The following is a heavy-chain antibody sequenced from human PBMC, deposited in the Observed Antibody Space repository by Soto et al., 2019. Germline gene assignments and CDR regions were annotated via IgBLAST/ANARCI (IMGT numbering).Heavy chain of an antibody. CDR1: GASINSDGYY. CDR2: MHYIGNT. J-gene: IGHJ4*02. Sequence: QLQLQESGPGLVKPSETLSLTCTVSGASINSDGYYWVWIRQPPGKGLEWIGYMHYIGNTYFNPSLKSRVPIDVDTSKNQFSLKLSSVTAADTAVYYCARRSSLYYFDYWGQGTLVTVSS. V-gene: IGHV4-39*01. CDR3: ARRSSLYYFDY.